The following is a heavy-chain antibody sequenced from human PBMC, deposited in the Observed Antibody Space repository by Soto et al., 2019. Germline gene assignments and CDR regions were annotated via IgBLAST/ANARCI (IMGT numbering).Heavy chain of an antibody. CDR3: AKDRRSLADSGSYTDGFDL. CDR2: VSGSGSNS. D-gene: IGHD1-26*01. J-gene: IGHJ3*01. Sequence: EVQLLESGGGLVQPGGSLRLSCVGTRFTFSNYAMTWVRQAPGKGLEWVSGVSGSGSNSYYADSVKGRFTISRDNSKNTVYLKMNTLKAEDTGVYYCAKDRRSLADSGSYTDGFDLWGQGTMVTVSS. V-gene: IGHV3-23*01. CDR1: RFTFSNYA.